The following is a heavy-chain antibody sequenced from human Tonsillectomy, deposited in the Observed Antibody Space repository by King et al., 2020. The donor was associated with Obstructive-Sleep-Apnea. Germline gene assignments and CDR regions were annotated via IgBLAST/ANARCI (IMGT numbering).Heavy chain of an antibody. J-gene: IGHJ6*02. D-gene: IGHD3-9*01. CDR3: TTVDWLNYYQSGLDV. Sequence: LQLQESGPGLVKPSETLSLICNVSGGFISTTRYYWGWIRQPPGKGLEWIGSMYSSGSTYYNPSLESRVTISVARSKNRFSLRLSSVTAADSAVYYCTTVDWLNYYQSGLDVWGQGTTVTVSS. CDR1: GGFISTTRYY. CDR2: MYSSGST. V-gene: IGHV4-39*07.